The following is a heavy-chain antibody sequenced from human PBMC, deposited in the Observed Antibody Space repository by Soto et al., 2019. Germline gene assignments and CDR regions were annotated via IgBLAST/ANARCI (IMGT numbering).Heavy chain of an antibody. V-gene: IGHV1-3*01. CDR1: GYIFTMYA. D-gene: IGHD3-9*01. CDR3: ARGSAGGGINYDILTGYKSLFDH. Sequence: GASVKVSCKASGYIFTMYAIHWVRQAPGQRPEWMGWINAGIGNTKYSHKFQGRVTITTDTSASTAYMELSSLRSEDTAVYYCARGSAGGGINYDILTGYKSLFDHWGRGTLVTVSS. CDR2: INAGIGNT. J-gene: IGHJ4*02.